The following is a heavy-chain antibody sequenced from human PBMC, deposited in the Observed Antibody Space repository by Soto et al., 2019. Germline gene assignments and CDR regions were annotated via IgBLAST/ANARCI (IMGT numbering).Heavy chain of an antibody. CDR2: IYWDDDK. CDR1: GFSLSTSGVG. J-gene: IGHJ6*03. D-gene: IGHD3-3*01. V-gene: IGHV2-5*02. CDR3: AHSPPRGSNYDFWSGYPRDTPYYYYMDV. Sequence: SGPTLVKPTQTLTLTCTFSGFSLSTSGVGVGWIRQPPGKALEWLALIYWDDDKRYSPSLKSRLTITKDTSKNQVVLTMTNMDPVDTATYYCAHSPPRGSNYDFWSGYPRDTPYYYYMDVWGKGTTVTVSS.